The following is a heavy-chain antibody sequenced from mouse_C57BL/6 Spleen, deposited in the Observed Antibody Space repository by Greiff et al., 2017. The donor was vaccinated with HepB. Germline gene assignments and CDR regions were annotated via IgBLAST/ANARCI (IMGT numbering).Heavy chain of an antibody. CDR3: ARGEASYYGSRYFDY. V-gene: IGHV1-55*01. CDR1: GYTFTSYW. J-gene: IGHJ2*01. D-gene: IGHD1-1*01. CDR2: IYPGSGST. Sequence: QVQLQQPGAELVKPGASVKMSCKASGYTFTSYWITWVKQRPGQGLEWIGDIYPGSGSTNYNEKFKSKATLTVDTSSSTAYMQLSSLTSEDSAVYYCARGEASYYGSRYFDYWGQGTTLTVSS.